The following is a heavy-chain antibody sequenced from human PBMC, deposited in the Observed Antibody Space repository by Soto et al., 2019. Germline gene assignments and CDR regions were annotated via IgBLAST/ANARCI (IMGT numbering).Heavy chain of an antibody. D-gene: IGHD2-2*01. CDR2: INPSGGST. CDR1: GGTFSSYT. J-gene: IGHJ5*02. CDR3: AKLIGPREDIVLVPAATSWFDP. Sequence: ASVKVSCKASGGTFSSYTISWVRQAPGQGLEWMGIINPSGGSTSYAQKFQGRVTMTRDTSTSTVYMELSSLRSEDTAVYYCAKLIGPREDIVLVPAATSWFDPWG. V-gene: IGHV1-46*01.